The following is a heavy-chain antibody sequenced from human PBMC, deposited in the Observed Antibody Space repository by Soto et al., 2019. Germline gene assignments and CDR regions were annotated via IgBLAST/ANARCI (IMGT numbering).Heavy chain of an antibody. CDR1: GYTFTSYA. CDR3: ARGSSWSYFDY. D-gene: IGHD6-13*01. Sequence: QVPLVQSGAEVKKPGASVKVSCRASGYTFTSYAIHWVRQAPGQRPEWMGWINTANDNTKYSQKFQGRVTITRDTSASIVYMDLSSLRSEDTAVYYCARGSSWSYFDYWGQGTLVTVSS. V-gene: IGHV1-3*04. CDR2: INTANDNT. J-gene: IGHJ4*02.